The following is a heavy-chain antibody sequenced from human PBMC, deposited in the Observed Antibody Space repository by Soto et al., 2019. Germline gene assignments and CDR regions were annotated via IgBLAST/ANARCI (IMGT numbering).Heavy chain of an antibody. V-gene: IGHV4-4*07. J-gene: IGHJ3*02. Sequence: QVQLQESGPGLVKPSETLSLTCTVSGGSISSYYWSWIRQPAGKGLEWIGRIYTSGSTNYNPSLKRRVTMSVDTSKNQFSLKLSSVTAADTAVYYCARDLYYYDSSGYFTDAFDIWGQGTMVTVSS. CDR3: ARDLYYYDSSGYFTDAFDI. D-gene: IGHD3-22*01. CDR2: IYTSGST. CDR1: GGSISSYY.